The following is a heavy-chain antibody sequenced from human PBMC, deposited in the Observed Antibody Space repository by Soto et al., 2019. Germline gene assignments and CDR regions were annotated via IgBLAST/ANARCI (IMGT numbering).Heavy chain of an antibody. Sequence: GGSLRLSCAASGFTFSTYWMHWVRQVSGKGLVWVSRINSDGSSTSYADSVKGRFTISRDNAKNTLYLQMNSLRAEDTAVYYCASGGYGMDVWGQGTTVTVSS. CDR2: INSDGSST. V-gene: IGHV3-74*01. CDR1: GFTFSTYW. D-gene: IGHD3-16*01. J-gene: IGHJ6*02. CDR3: ASGGYGMDV.